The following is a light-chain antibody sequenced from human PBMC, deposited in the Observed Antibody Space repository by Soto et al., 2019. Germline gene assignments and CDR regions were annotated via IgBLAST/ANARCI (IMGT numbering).Light chain of an antibody. CDR2: EVN. CDR3: SSYTSISTYV. V-gene: IGLV2-14*01. Sequence: QSALTQPASVSGSPGQSITISCTGTTIDVGDYNYVSWYQHHPGKAPKLIIYEVNNRPSGVSNRFSGSKSGSTASLTISGLQAEDEADYYCSSYTSISTYVFGTGTKVTVL. CDR1: TIDVGDYNY. J-gene: IGLJ1*01.